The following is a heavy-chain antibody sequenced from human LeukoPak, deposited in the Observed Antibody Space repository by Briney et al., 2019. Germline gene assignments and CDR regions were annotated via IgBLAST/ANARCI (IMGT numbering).Heavy chain of an antibody. CDR3: ARLSEHLSSWSGRSRYYYYYYMDV. D-gene: IGHD6-13*01. J-gene: IGHJ6*03. V-gene: IGHV1-18*01. CDR1: GYTFTSYG. Sequence: ASVKVSCKASGYTFTSYGISWVRQAPGQGLEWMGWISAYNGNTNYAQKLQGRVTMTTDTSTSTAYMELRSLRADDTAVYYCARLSEHLSSWSGRSRYYYYYYMDVWGKGTTVTASS. CDR2: ISAYNGNT.